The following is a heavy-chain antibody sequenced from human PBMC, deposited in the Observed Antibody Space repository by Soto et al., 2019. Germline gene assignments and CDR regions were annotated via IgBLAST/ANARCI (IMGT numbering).Heavy chain of an antibody. D-gene: IGHD4-4*01. Sequence: QVQLQESGPGLVKPSETLSLTCTVSGGSISSYYWSWIRQPPGMGLEWIGYIYYSGSTNYNPSLKSRVTISVDTSKNQFSLKLSSVTAADTAVYYCARVGYSNYYYYYGMDVWGQGTTVTVSS. CDR3: ARVGYSNYYYYYGMDV. V-gene: IGHV4-59*01. CDR1: GGSISSYY. CDR2: IYYSGST. J-gene: IGHJ6*02.